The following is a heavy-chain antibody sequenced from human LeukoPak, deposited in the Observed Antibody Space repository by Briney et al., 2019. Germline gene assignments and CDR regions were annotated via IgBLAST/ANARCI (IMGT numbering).Heavy chain of an antibody. J-gene: IGHJ5*02. V-gene: IGHV4-61*02. CDR3: ARDSNWFDP. CDR1: GGSLSSGSYY. Sequence: PSETLSLTCTVSGGSLSSGSYYWSWIRQPAGKGLEWIGRIYTSGSTNYNPSLKSRVTMSVDTSKNQFSLKLSSVTAADTAVYYCARDSNWFDPWGQGTLVTVSS. CDR2: IYTSGST.